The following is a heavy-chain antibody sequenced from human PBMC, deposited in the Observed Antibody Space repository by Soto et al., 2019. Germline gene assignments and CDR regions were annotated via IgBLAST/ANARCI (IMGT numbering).Heavy chain of an antibody. CDR1: GFSFRSYA. D-gene: IGHD2-2*01. CDR3: ARDRFRTASSCYFT. V-gene: IGHV3-23*01. Sequence: VLLLESGGGLVHPGGSLRLSCAGSGFSFRSYAIAWVRQAPGKGLEWVSAISGDAATTSYAESVKGRFAISRDNSKSTLYLQMSSLRVEDTAVYYCARDRFRTASSCYFTWGQGTLVTVSS. CDR2: ISGDAATT. J-gene: IGHJ5*02.